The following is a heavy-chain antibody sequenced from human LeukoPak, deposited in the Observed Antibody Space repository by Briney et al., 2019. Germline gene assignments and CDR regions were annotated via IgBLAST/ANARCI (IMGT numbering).Heavy chain of an antibody. D-gene: IGHD6-19*01. CDR3: AKYGSGWILGIDY. J-gene: IGHJ4*02. CDR2: INPSGGST. Sequence: ASVKVSCKASGGTFSSYGFSWVRQAPGQGLEWMGIINPSGGSTSYAQKFQGRVTMTRDMSTSTVYMELSSLRSEDTAVYYCAKYGSGWILGIDYWGQGTLVTVSS. CDR1: GGTFSSYG. V-gene: IGHV1-46*01.